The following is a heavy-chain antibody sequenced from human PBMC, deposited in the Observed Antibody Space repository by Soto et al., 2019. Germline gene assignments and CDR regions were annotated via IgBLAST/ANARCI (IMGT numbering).Heavy chain of an antibody. CDR3: AKDLGAARPYYGLDV. CDR2: ISYHESNK. CDR1: KFTFSTYG. Sequence: QAQLVESGGGVVQPGTSLRLSCVASKFTFSTYGMHWVRQAPGKGLEWVADISYHESNKYYGASVRGRFTISRDNSKNTLYLQMNSLRAEDTAVYYCAKDLGAARPYYGLDVWGQGTTVTVSS. J-gene: IGHJ6*02. V-gene: IGHV3-30*18. D-gene: IGHD6-6*01.